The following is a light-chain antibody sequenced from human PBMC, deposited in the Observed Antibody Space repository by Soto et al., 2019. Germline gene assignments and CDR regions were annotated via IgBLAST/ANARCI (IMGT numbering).Light chain of an antibody. J-gene: IGKJ1*01. CDR3: QQYHSYWT. Sequence: DIQMTQSPSTLSASVGDRVTITCRASQSISSWLAWFQQKPGKAPKLLIYAASSLESGVPQRFSGSGSGTEFTLTISSLQTDDFSTYYCQQYHSYWTFGQGTRWIS. CDR1: QSISSW. V-gene: IGKV1-5*01. CDR2: AAS.